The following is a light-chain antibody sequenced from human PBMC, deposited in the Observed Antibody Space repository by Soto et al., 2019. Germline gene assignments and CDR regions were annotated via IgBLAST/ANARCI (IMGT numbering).Light chain of an antibody. Sequence: EIVLTQSPGTLSLSPGERATLSCRASQSVTINYLAWYQQKPGQAPRLLVYGASTRATDIPDRFSGSGSGTDFTLTINRLEPEDFAVYYCQQYGSSPFTFGPGTKVDIK. CDR2: GAS. CDR3: QQYGSSPFT. V-gene: IGKV3-20*01. CDR1: QSVTINY. J-gene: IGKJ3*01.